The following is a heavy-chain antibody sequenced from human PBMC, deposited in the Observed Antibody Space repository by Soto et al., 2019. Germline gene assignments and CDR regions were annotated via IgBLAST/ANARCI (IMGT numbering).Heavy chain of an antibody. CDR1: GFTFSSYA. D-gene: IGHD1-1*01. V-gene: IGHV3-23*01. J-gene: IGHJ6*02. CDR3: AKQQGPGTPYYYAMDV. Sequence: EVQLLEAGGGLVQPGGSQRLSCAASGFTFSSYAMTWVRQAPGKGLEWVSTLSGSGGSTYYADSVKGRFTISRDNSKDTLYLEMNSLTGEDTAVYFCAKQQGPGTPYYYAMDVWGQGTAVTVSS. CDR2: LSGSGGST.